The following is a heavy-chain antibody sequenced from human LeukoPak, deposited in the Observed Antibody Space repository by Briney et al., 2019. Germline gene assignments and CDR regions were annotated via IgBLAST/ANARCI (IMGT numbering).Heavy chain of an antibody. CDR1: GFTFSSYA. CDR2: ISGSGGST. Sequence: RGSLRLSCAASGFTFSSYAMSWVRQAPGKGLEWVSAISGSGGSTYYADSVKGRFTISRDNSKNTLYLQMNSLRAEDTAVYYCARDEVVGAHSRGAYWYFDLWGRGTLVTVSS. J-gene: IGHJ2*01. D-gene: IGHD1-26*01. V-gene: IGHV3-23*01. CDR3: ARDEVVGAHSRGAYWYFDL.